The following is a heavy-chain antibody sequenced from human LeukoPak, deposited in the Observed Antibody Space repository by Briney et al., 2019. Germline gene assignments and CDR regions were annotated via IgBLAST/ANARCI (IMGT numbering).Heavy chain of an antibody. J-gene: IGHJ4*02. CDR2: TRNKADSYTT. V-gene: IGHV3-72*01. CDR1: GFTFSDHY. CDR3: ARGRGNLVQYYFDY. D-gene: IGHD4-23*01. Sequence: GGSLRLSCAASGFTFSDHYMDWVRQAPGKGLEWVGRTRNKADSYTTEYAASVKGRFTISRDDSKNSLYLQMNSLKTEDTAVYYCARGRGNLVQYYFDYWGQGTLVTVSS.